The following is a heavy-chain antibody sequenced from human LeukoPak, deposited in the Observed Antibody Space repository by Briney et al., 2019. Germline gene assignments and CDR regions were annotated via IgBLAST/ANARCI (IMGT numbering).Heavy chain of an antibody. D-gene: IGHD6-13*01. CDR2: IYYSGST. V-gene: IGHV4-31*03. CDR3: ARNLGIAAAGTPNWFDP. J-gene: IGHJ5*02. CDR1: GGSISSGGYY. Sequence: SETLSLTCTVSGGSISSGGYYWSWIRQHPGKGLEWIGYIYYSGSTYYNPSLKSRVTISVATSKNQFSLKLSSVTAADTAVYYCARNLGIAAAGTPNWFDPWGQGTLVAVSS.